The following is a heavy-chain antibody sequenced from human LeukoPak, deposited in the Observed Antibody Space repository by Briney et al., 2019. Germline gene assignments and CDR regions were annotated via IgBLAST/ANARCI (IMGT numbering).Heavy chain of an antibody. Sequence: SETLSLTCAVYGGSFSTYYWSWIRQPPGKGLEWIGEINHSGSTNYNPSLKSRVTISVDTSKNQFSLKLSSVTAADTAVYYCARGGFYCGGDCYVHYWGQGTLVTVSS. V-gene: IGHV4-34*01. J-gene: IGHJ4*02. CDR1: GGSFSTYY. D-gene: IGHD2-21*02. CDR2: INHSGST. CDR3: ARGGFYCGGDCYVHY.